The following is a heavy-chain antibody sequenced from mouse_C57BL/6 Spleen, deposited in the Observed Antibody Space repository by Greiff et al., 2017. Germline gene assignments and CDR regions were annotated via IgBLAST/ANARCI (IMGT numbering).Heavy chain of an antibody. J-gene: IGHJ3*01. CDR1: GYTFTSYD. CDR3: ARPSRYGYDEFAY. Sequence: VHLVESGPELVKPGASVKLSCKASGYTFTSYDINWVKQRPGQGLEWIGWIYPRDGSTKYNEKFKGKGTLNVDTSSSTAYMELHSLTSEDSAVSFCARPSRYGYDEFAYWGQGTLVTVSA. D-gene: IGHD2-2*01. CDR2: IYPRDGST. V-gene: IGHV1-85*01.